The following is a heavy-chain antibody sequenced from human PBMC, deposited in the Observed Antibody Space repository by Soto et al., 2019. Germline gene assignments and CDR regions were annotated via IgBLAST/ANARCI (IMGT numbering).Heavy chain of an antibody. V-gene: IGHV3-7*01. CDR3: ARDRVPFVYYMDV. CDR2: IKQDGSEK. Sequence: GSLRLSCAASRFTFSSYWMSWVRQAPGKGLEWVANIKQDGSEKYYVDSVKGRFTISRDNAKNSLYLQMNSLRAEDTAVYYCARDRVPFVYYMDVWGKGTTVTVSS. D-gene: IGHD3-10*01. J-gene: IGHJ6*03. CDR1: RFTFSSYW.